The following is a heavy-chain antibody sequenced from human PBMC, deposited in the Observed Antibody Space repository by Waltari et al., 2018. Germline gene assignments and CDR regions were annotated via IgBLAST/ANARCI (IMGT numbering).Heavy chain of an antibody. Sequence: EEQMVESGGDLVKPGGSLKLSCAASGFIFSDSAIHWVRQAPGKGLEWVGRIRTKTNNSATAYGASVKGRFTISRDDSRNVAYLQMNSLKTEDTALYYCARHDPLDYWGQGTLVTVSS. V-gene: IGHV3-73*01. CDR3: ARHDPLDY. J-gene: IGHJ4*02. CDR1: GFIFSDSA. CDR2: IRTKTNNSAT.